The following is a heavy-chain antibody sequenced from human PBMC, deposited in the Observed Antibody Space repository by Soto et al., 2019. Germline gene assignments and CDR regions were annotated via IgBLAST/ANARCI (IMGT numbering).Heavy chain of an antibody. CDR3: ARVAY. J-gene: IGHJ4*02. Sequence: VRQVPGKGLEWVASISSGSSDTWYADSVKGRFIISRDNAQNSLFLQMNTLRPEDTAMYYCARVAYWGPGTQVTVSS. V-gene: IGHV3-21*01. CDR2: ISSGSSDT.